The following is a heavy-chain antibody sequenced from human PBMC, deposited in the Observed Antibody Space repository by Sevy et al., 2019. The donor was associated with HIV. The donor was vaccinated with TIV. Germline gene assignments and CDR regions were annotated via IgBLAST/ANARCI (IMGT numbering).Heavy chain of an antibody. CDR2: ISSSSSTI. D-gene: IGHD2-15*01. V-gene: IGHV3-48*02. Sequence: GGSLRLSCAASGFTFSSYSMNWVRQAPGKGLEWVSYISSSSSTIYYANSVKGRFTISRDNAKNSLYLQMNSLRDEDTAVYYCARDQGCCGGSCFLKSYYYYGMDVWGQGTTVTVSS. CDR3: ARDQGCCGGSCFLKSYYYYGMDV. CDR1: GFTFSSYS. J-gene: IGHJ6*02.